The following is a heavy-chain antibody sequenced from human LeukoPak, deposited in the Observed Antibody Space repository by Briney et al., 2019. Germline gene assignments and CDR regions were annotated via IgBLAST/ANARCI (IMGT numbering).Heavy chain of an antibody. V-gene: IGHV3-23*01. J-gene: IGHJ4*02. CDR3: AKGVVVAPDVTPFDY. CDR1: GLTFNNYA. D-gene: IGHD2-2*01. CDR2: ISGRGASK. Sequence: GGSLRLSRAVSGLTFNNYAMSWVRQAPGKGLEWVSGISGRGASKYYADSVKGRFTISRDNSKNTLYLQMNSLRAEDTAVYYCAKGVVVAPDVTPFDYWGQGTLVTVSS.